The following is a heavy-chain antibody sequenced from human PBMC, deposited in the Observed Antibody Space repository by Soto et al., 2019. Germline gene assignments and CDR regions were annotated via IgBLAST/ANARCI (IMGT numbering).Heavy chain of an antibody. CDR1: DGSCTSNNW. D-gene: IGHD1-7*01. Sequence: SETLSLTWAVSDGSCTSNNWWSWVRQPPGQGLEWIGEIYRTGSTNYNPSLKSRVTISLDKSENQFSLKVTSLTAADTAVYYCASRDPGTSVDYWGQGTLVTVS. CDR3: ASRDPGTSVDY. CDR2: IYRTGST. V-gene: IGHV4-4*02. J-gene: IGHJ4*02.